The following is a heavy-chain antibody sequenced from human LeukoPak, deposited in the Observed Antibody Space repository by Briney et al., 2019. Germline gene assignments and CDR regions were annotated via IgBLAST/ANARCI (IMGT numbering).Heavy chain of an antibody. Sequence: ASVKVSCKASGYTFTSYYMHWVRQAPGQGLEWMGIINPSGGSTSYAQKFQGRVTMTRDTSTSTVYMELSSLRSEDTAVYYCARAPPTGGYDSPYFDYWGQGTPVTVSS. D-gene: IGHD5-12*01. CDR1: GYTFTSYY. CDR2: INPSGGST. J-gene: IGHJ4*02. V-gene: IGHV1-46*01. CDR3: ARAPPTGGYDSPYFDY.